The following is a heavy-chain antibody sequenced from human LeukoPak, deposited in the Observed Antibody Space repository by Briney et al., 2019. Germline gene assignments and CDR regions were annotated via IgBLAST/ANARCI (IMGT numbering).Heavy chain of an antibody. CDR1: GFTFSSYG. Sequence: PGGSLRLSCAASGFTFSSYGMHWVRQAPGKGLEWVAFIRYDGSNKYYADSVKGRFTISRDNAKNSLYLQMNSLRAEDTAVYYCAREGYYYDSSGYYDYWGQGTLVTVSS. CDR3: AREGYYYDSSGYYDY. D-gene: IGHD3-22*01. J-gene: IGHJ4*02. CDR2: IRYDGSNK. V-gene: IGHV3-30*02.